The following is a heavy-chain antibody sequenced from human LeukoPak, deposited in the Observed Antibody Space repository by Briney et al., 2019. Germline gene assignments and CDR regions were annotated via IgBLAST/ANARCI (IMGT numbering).Heavy chain of an antibody. V-gene: IGHV3-66*03. D-gene: IGHD2-2*02. CDR3: ARDHMRGYIFMDV. J-gene: IGHJ6*03. Sequence: GGSLRLSCAASGITLTTNYMTWVRQAPGKGLEWVSVIYISGNTYYTDSVKGRFTGSRDNSKNTLYLQMNSLRPEDTAVYYCARDHMRGYIFMDVWGKGTTVTVSS. CDR1: GITLTTNY. CDR2: IYISGNT.